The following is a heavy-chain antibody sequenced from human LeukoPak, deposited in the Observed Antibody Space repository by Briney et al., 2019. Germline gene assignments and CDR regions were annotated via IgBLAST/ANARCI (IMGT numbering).Heavy chain of an antibody. D-gene: IGHD1-26*01. V-gene: IGHV3-23*01. CDR3: AKGGKWDVTPFDY. CDR2: ISGGGGST. Sequence: GGSLRLSCAASGFTFTSYSMNWVRQAPGKGLEWVSTISGGGGSTYYADSVKGRFTISRDNSKNTLCLQVNSQRAEDTAVYYCAKGGKWDVTPFDYWGQGTLVTVSS. J-gene: IGHJ4*02. CDR1: GFTFTSYS.